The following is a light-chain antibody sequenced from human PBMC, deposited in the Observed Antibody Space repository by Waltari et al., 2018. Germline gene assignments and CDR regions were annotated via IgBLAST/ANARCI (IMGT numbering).Light chain of an antibody. J-gene: IGLJ2*01. V-gene: IGLV2-23*01. CDR1: SSYVGSYNL. CDR2: EAS. CDR3: SSYAGNCNLVV. Sequence: QCALTQPASVSGSPGQSIPISCTGTSSYVGSYNLVSWYQQHPGKAPKLMFYEASKRPSGVSNRFSGSKSGNTASLTISGLQAEDEADYYCSSYAGNCNLVVFGGGTKLTVL.